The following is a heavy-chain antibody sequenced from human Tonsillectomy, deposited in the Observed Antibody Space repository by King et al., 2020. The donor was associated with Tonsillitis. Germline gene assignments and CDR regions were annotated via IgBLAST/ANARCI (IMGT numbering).Heavy chain of an antibody. CDR1: GFTFSSYG. D-gene: IGHD5-18*01. J-gene: IGHJ4*02. V-gene: IGHV3-30*02. CDR3: AKDPGYSYGGHYFDY. Sequence: VQLVESGGGVVQPGGSLRLSCAASGFTFSSYGMHWVRQAPGKGLEWVAFIRYDGSNKYYADSVKGRFTISRDNSKNTLYLQMNSLRAEDTAVYYCAKDPGYSYGGHYFDYWGQGTLVTVSS. CDR2: IRYDGSNK.